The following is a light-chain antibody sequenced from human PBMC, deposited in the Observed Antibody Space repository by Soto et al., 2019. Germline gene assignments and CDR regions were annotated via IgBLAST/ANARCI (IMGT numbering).Light chain of an antibody. Sequence: QSALTQPPSVSGSPGQSVTISCTGTSSDVGSYNRVSWFQQPPGTAPKLMIYEVSNRPSGVPDRFSGSKSGNTASLTISGLQAADEADYYCSSYTSSSTLVFGGGTKVTVL. V-gene: IGLV2-18*02. CDR3: SSYTSSSTLV. CDR1: SSDVGSYNR. CDR2: EVS. J-gene: IGLJ2*01.